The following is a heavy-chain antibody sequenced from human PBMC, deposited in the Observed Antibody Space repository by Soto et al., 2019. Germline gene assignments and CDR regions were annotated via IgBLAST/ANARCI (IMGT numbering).Heavy chain of an antibody. D-gene: IGHD4-17*01. V-gene: IGHV3-7*01. CDR2: IKQDGSEK. Sequence: EVQLVESGGGLVQPGGSLRLSCAASGFTFSSYWMSWVRQAPGKGLEWVANIKQDGSEKYYVDSVKGRFTISRDNAKNSLYRRMNSLRAEDTAVYYCARSAYGDPRGRDYWGQGTLVTVSS. CDR3: ARSAYGDPRGRDY. CDR1: GFTFSSYW. J-gene: IGHJ4*02.